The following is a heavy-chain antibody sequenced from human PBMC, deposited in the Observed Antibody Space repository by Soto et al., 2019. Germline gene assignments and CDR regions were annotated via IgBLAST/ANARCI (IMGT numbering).Heavy chain of an antibody. CDR2: IWYDGSNK. Sequence: WSLRLSCAASGFTFSSYGMHWARQAPGKGLEWVAVIWYDGSNKYYADSVKGRFTISRDNSKNTLYLQMNSLRAEDTAVYYCARGPLYYGSENMDVWGQGTTVTVSS. CDR1: GFTFSSYG. J-gene: IGHJ6*02. D-gene: IGHD3-10*01. V-gene: IGHV3-33*01. CDR3: ARGPLYYGSENMDV.